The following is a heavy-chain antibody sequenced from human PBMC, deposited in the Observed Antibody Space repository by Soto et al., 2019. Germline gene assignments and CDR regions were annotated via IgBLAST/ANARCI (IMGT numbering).Heavy chain of an antibody. CDR3: ATEERYCSSTSCPVYYYYGMDV. J-gene: IGHJ6*02. V-gene: IGHV1-24*01. CDR1: GYTLTELS. CDR2: FDPEDGET. D-gene: IGHD2-2*01. Sequence: ASVKVSCKVSGYTLTELSMHWVRQAPGKGLEWMGGFDPEDGETIYAQKFQGRVTMTEDTSTDTAYMELSSLRSEDTAVCYCATEERYCSSTSCPVYYYYGMDVWGQGTTVTVSS.